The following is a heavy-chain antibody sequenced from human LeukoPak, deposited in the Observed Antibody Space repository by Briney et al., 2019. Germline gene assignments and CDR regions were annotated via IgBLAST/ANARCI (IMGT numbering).Heavy chain of an antibody. CDR3: ARMGIAPGQNWYFDL. V-gene: IGHV4-61*01. CDR2: IYYSGST. J-gene: IGHJ2*01. CDR1: GGSVRSASYY. D-gene: IGHD7-27*01. Sequence: SETLSLTCTVSGGSVRSASYYWRWIRQPPGKGLECIGYIYYSGSTNYNPSLKGRVSISVDTSKNQFSLKLSSVTAADTAVYYCARMGIAPGQNWYFDLWGRGTLVTVSS.